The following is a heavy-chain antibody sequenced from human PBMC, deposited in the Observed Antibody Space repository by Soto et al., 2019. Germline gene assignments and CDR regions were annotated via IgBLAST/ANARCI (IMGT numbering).Heavy chain of an antibody. CDR3: AKARCSTSNCYVPDY. J-gene: IGHJ4*02. CDR1: GFTFSSYG. Sequence: GGSLRLSCAVSGFTFSSYGMHWVRQAPGKGLEWVATIKCDGGNKSYADSVKGRFTISRDNPKNTLYLQLNSLTVDDTATYYCAKARCSTSNCYVPDYWGQGAPVTVSS. CDR2: IKCDGGNK. V-gene: IGHV3-30*18. D-gene: IGHD2-2*01.